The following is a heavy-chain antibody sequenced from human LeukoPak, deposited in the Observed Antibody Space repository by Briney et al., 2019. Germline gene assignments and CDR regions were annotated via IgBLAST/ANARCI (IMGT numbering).Heavy chain of an antibody. CDR3: ARDPATATTVFDY. J-gene: IGHJ4*02. V-gene: IGHV3-21*01. CDR1: GFTFSSYS. Sequence: GGSLRLSCAASGFTFSSYSMNWARQAPGKGLEWVSSISSSSSYIYYADSVKGRFTISRDNAKNSLYLQMNSLRAEDTAVYYCARDPATATTVFDYWGQGTLVTVSS. CDR2: ISSSSSYI. D-gene: IGHD4-17*01.